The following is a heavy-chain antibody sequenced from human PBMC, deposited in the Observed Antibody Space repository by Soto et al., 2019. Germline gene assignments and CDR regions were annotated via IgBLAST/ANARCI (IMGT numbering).Heavy chain of an antibody. J-gene: IGHJ3*02. D-gene: IGHD2-15*01. Sequence: ASVKVSCKASGYTFTSYDINWVRQATGQGLEWMGWMNPNSGNTDYAQKFQGRATMTRNTSISTAYMELSRLRSEDTAVYYCARHCSGGSCYREGAFDIWGQGTMVTVSS. CDR1: GYTFTSYD. V-gene: IGHV1-8*01. CDR2: MNPNSGNT. CDR3: ARHCSGGSCYREGAFDI.